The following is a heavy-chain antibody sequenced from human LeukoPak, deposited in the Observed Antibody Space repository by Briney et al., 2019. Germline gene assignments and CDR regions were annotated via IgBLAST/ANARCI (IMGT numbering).Heavy chain of an antibody. V-gene: IGHV3-23*01. CDR2: ISGSGDYT. Sequence: GGTLRLSCAASGFTFSSHGMSWVRQAPGKGLEWVSTISGSGDYTYYADSVKGRFTISGDNSKNTLYLQMNSLRAEDTAVYYCARVMGRYCSSTSCYVDYWGQGTLVTVSS. J-gene: IGHJ4*02. D-gene: IGHD2-2*01. CDR1: GFTFSSHG. CDR3: ARVMGRYCSSTSCYVDY.